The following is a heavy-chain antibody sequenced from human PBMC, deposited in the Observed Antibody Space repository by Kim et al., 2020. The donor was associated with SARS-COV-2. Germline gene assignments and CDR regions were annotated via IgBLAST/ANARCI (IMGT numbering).Heavy chain of an antibody. D-gene: IGHD2-21*01. CDR1: GFTFTSYW. Sequence: GESLKISCKTSGFTFTSYWIGWVRQMPGKGLKWVGLIYPSDFDTRYNPAFQGQVTISADRSITTAYLQWSNLEASDTAMYYCARGVNYGGDYWGQGTLVTVSS. CDR3: ARGVNYGGDY. CDR2: IYPSDFDT. J-gene: IGHJ4*02. V-gene: IGHV5-51*01.